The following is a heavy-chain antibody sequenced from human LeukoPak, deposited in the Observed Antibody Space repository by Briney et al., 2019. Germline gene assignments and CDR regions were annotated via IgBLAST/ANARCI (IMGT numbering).Heavy chain of an antibody. D-gene: IGHD2-21*02. J-gene: IGHJ5*02. CDR1: GYSFTNYW. CDR3: ARRSDFRNWFDP. V-gene: IGHV5-51*01. Sequence: GESLKISCKAFGYSFTNYWIDWVRQMPGKGLEWMGNIYPGNSQTTYRPSFEGQVTISADRSISTAYLQWNSLKASDTAIYYCARRSDFRNWFDPWGLGTLVTVSA. CDR2: IYPGNSQT.